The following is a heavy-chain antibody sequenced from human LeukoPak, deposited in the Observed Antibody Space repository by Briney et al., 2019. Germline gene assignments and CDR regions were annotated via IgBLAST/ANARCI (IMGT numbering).Heavy chain of an antibody. J-gene: IGHJ6*03. CDR1: GFTFSSYS. Sequence: GVSLRLSCAASGFTFSSYSMNWVRQAPGKGLEWVAYISSSSSTIYCADSVKGRFTISRDNAKNSLYLQMNSLRGEDTAVYYCAREYYDFWSGYAKPYYYYYYYMDVWGKGTTVTVSS. CDR2: ISSSSSTI. V-gene: IGHV3-48*01. D-gene: IGHD3-3*01. CDR3: AREYYDFWSGYAKPYYYYYYYMDV.